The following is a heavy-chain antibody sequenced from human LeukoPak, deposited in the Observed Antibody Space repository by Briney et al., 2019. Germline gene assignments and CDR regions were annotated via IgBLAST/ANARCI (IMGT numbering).Heavy chain of an antibody. CDR2: ISSSGRII. CDR1: GFPYNIYE. CDR3: ARLVMTTVTKRKESGMDA. D-gene: IGHD4-17*01. Sequence: GGSVTLSCAPSGFPYNIYEVNGVRRAREKGLVWLKYISSSGRIIYYADSVKGRLTISRDTAENSLNLQMNRLRAEDTGVYYCARLVMTTVTKRKESGMDAWGQGTPVTASS. V-gene: IGHV3-48*03. J-gene: IGHJ6*02.